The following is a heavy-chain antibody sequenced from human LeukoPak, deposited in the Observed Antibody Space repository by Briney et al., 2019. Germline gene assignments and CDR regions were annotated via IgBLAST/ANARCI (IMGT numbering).Heavy chain of an antibody. CDR3: ARDQEYYYGSGSYNPNWFDP. Sequence: APVKVSCKASGYTFTSYGISWVRQAPGQGLEWMGWISAYNGNTNYAQKLQGRVTMTTDTSTSTAYMELRSLRSDDTAVYYCARDQEYYYGSGSYNPNWFDPWGQGTLVTVSS. V-gene: IGHV1-18*04. D-gene: IGHD3-10*01. J-gene: IGHJ5*02. CDR1: GYTFTSYG. CDR2: ISAYNGNT.